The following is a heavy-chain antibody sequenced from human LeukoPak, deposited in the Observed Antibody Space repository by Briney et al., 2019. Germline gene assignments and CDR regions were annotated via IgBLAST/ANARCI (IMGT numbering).Heavy chain of an antibody. D-gene: IGHD2-21*02. Sequence: PSETLSRTCAVYGGSFSGYYWSWIRQPPGKGLEWIGEINHSGSTNYNPSLKSRVTISVDTSKNQFSLKLSSVTAADTAVYYCARAVVATAYDFWGQGTLVTVSS. CDR1: GGSFSGYY. J-gene: IGHJ4*02. CDR2: INHSGST. V-gene: IGHV4-34*01. CDR3: ARAVVATAYDF.